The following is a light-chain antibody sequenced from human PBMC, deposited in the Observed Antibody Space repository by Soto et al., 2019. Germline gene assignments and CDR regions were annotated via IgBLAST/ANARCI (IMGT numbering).Light chain of an antibody. V-gene: IGLV2-14*02. J-gene: IGLJ2*01. Sequence: QSALTQPASVSGSPGQSITISCTGTSRDIGSYDLVSWYQQHPGKAPKLIIYEVTKRPSGASPRFSGSKSGNTASLTISGLQAEDEADYYCSSYTSSSTLVFGGGTKLTVL. CDR1: SRDIGSYDL. CDR3: SSYTSSSTLV. CDR2: EVT.